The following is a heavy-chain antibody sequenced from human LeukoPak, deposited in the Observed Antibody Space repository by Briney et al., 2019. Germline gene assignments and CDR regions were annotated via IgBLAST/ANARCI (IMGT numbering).Heavy chain of an antibody. CDR1: GGTFSSYT. D-gene: IGHD5-24*01. Sequence: ASVKVSCKASGGTFSSYTISWVRQAPGQGLEWMGRIIPILGIANYAQKFQGRVTITADKSTSTAYMELSSLRSEDTVVYYCAKAVGDGAFDIWGQGTMVTVSS. CDR2: IIPILGIA. V-gene: IGHV1-69*02. CDR3: AKAVGDGAFDI. J-gene: IGHJ3*02.